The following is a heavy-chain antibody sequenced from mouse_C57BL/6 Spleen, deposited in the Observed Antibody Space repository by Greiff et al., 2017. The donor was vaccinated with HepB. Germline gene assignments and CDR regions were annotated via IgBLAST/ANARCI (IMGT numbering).Heavy chain of an antibody. CDR1: GFSFNTYA. J-gene: IGHJ3*01. Sequence: EVQLQQSGGGLVQPKGSLKLSCAASGFSFNTYAMNWVRQAPGKGLEWVARIRSKSNNYATYYADSVKDRFTISRDDSESMLYLQMNNLKTEDTAMYYCVIQGGSSPWFAYWGQGTLVTVSA. V-gene: IGHV10-1*01. D-gene: IGHD1-1*01. CDR3: VIQGGSSPWFAY. CDR2: IRSKSNNYAT.